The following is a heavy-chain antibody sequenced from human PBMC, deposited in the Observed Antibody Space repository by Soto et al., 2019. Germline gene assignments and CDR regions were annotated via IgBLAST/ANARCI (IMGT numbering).Heavy chain of an antibody. D-gene: IGHD3-22*01. J-gene: IGHJ4*02. CDR3: AREYYYDSSGYSGGPYYFDY. CDR1: GGTFSSYA. V-gene: IGHV1-69*13. Sequence: SVKVSCKASGGTFSSYAISWVRQAPGQGLEWMGGIIPIFGTANYAQKFQGRVTITADESTSTAYMELGSLRSEDTAVYYCAREYYYDSSGYSGGPYYFDYWGQGTLVTVSS. CDR2: IIPIFGTA.